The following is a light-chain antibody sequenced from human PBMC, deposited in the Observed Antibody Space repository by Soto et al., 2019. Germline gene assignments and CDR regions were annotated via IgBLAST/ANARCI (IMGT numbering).Light chain of an antibody. V-gene: IGLV2-11*01. Sequence: QSALTQPRSVSGSPGQSVTVSCTGTSSDVGAYDYVSWYQQHPGKAPKLIIYDVRKRPSGVPDRFSGSKSGNTASLTISGLQADDEADYYCCSYAGNFIYVFATGTKVTV. CDR2: DVR. CDR3: CSYAGNFIYV. CDR1: SSDVGAYDY. J-gene: IGLJ1*01.